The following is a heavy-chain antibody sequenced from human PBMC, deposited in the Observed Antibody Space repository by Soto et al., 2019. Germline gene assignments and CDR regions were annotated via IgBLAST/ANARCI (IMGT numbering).Heavy chain of an antibody. Sequence: GASVKVSCKASGYTFSGHGITWVRQAPGQGLEWMGWSSPYIGNSNYAQKFQGRVTMTTDTSTSTAYMELRSLRFDDTAVYYCARGGGHPPTFDYWGQGTLVTVSS. V-gene: IGHV1-18*01. J-gene: IGHJ4*02. CDR1: GYTFSGHG. D-gene: IGHD3-16*01. CDR2: SSPYIGNS. CDR3: ARGGGHPPTFDY.